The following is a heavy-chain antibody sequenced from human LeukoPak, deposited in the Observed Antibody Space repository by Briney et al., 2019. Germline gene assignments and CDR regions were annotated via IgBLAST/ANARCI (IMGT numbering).Heavy chain of an antibody. D-gene: IGHD4-23*01. CDR1: GGTFSSYA. V-gene: IGHV1-69*04. Sequence: SVKVSCKASGGTFSSYAISWVRQAPGQGLEWMGRIIPILGIANYAQKFQGGVTITADKSTSTAYMELSSLRSEDTAVYYCARTTVVTTNFDYWGQGTLVTVSS. CDR2: IIPILGIA. J-gene: IGHJ4*02. CDR3: ARTTVVTTNFDY.